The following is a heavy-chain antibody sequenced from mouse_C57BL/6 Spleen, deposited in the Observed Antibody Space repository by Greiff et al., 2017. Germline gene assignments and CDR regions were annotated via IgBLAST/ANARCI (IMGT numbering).Heavy chain of an antibody. CDR1: GYAFSSYW. V-gene: IGHV1-80*01. Sequence: VQLQESGAELVKPGASVKISCKASGYAFSSYWMNWVKQRPGKGLEWIGQIYPGDGDTNYNGKFKGKATLTADKSSSTAYMQLSSLTSEDSAVYFCARGGIYYGNPFYAMDYWGQGTSVTVSS. J-gene: IGHJ4*01. CDR3: ARGGIYYGNPFYAMDY. CDR2: IYPGDGDT. D-gene: IGHD2-1*01.